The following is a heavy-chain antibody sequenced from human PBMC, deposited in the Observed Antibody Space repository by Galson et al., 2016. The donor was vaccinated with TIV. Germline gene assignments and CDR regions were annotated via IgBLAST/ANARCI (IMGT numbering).Heavy chain of an antibody. J-gene: IGHJ6*02. D-gene: IGHD6-19*01. CDR2: ITGGGGSS. Sequence: SLRLSCAASGFTFSSYALPWVRQAPGKGLEWVAAITGGGGSSYYADSVKGRFTISRDTSKKMLYLQLNSLRAEDTAVYYCAKVPSSGFSYYYGIDVWGQGTTVTVA. CDR1: GFTFSSYA. CDR3: AKVPSSGFSYYYGIDV. V-gene: IGHV3-23*01.